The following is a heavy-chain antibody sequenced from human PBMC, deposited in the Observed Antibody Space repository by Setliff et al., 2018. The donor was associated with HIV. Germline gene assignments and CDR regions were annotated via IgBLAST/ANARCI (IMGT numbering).Heavy chain of an antibody. CDR1: GGSITSGNYF. CDR3: ARDVSPRI. V-gene: IGHV4-61*09. D-gene: IGHD3-3*02. Sequence: SETLSLTCTVSGGSITSGNYFWSWIRQPAGKGLEWIGHMYTDGSTNYNPSFKSRVTISADTSKNQFSLKLSSVTAADTAVYYCARDVSPRIWGQGTMVTVSS. CDR2: MYTDGST. J-gene: IGHJ3*02.